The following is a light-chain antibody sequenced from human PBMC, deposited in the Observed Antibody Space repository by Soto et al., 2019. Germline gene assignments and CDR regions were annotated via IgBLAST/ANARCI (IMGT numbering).Light chain of an antibody. CDR3: NSYTTSSTYV. J-gene: IGLJ1*01. CDR1: SSDVGGYNY. CDR2: DVS. Sequence: QSALTQPASVSGSPGQPITISCTGTSSDVGGYNYVSWYQQHPGKAPKVMIYDVSNRHSGVSNRFSGSKSGNTASLTISGLQAEDEADYYCNSYTTSSTYVFGTGTKLTVL. V-gene: IGLV2-14*01.